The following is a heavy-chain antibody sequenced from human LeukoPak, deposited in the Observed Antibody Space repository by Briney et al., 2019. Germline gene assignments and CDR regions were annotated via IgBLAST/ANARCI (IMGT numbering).Heavy chain of an antibody. J-gene: IGHJ5*02. CDR2: IYHSGST. Sequence: PSGTLSLTCAVSGGSISSSNWWSWVRQPPGKGLEWIGSIYHSGSTYYNPSLKSRVTISVDTSKNQFSLKLSSVTAADTAVYYCARDIRSYGSGKGVIWFDPWGQGTLVTVSS. V-gene: IGHV4-4*02. CDR1: GGSISSSNW. CDR3: ARDIRSYGSGKGVIWFDP. D-gene: IGHD3-10*01.